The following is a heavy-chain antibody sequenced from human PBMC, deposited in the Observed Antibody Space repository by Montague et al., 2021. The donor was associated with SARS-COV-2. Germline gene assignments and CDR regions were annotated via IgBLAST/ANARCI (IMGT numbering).Heavy chain of an antibody. Sequence: SETLSLTCTVSDASISSDNYFWGWIRQPPGKGLEWIGSIYYRGNTYLNPSLKSRATMSVYTSKIQFSLKLNSVTAADAAVYYCVRHVRGGASGWDQHFDSWGQGILVTVSS. CDR3: VRHVRGGASGWDQHFDS. D-gene: IGHD6-19*01. J-gene: IGHJ4*02. CDR2: IYYRGNT. CDR1: DASISSDNYF. V-gene: IGHV4-39*01.